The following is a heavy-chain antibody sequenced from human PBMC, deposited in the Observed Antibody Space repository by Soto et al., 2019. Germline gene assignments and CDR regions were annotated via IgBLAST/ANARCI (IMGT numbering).Heavy chain of an antibody. J-gene: IGHJ6*03. CDR2: IFYNGST. CDR3: AREFFWRSSSSPTFYYCLDV. V-gene: IGHV4-4*08. CDR1: GGSVSSYH. D-gene: IGHD6-6*01. Sequence: VQLQESGEGLVKPSETLSLTCTVSGGSVSSYHWTWIRQSPGQGLEWIGYIFYNGSTDYNPSLKIRATISLSTSKRQFSLKLTPVTAADTAVYYCAREFFWRSSSSPTFYYCLDVWGKGATVTVSS.